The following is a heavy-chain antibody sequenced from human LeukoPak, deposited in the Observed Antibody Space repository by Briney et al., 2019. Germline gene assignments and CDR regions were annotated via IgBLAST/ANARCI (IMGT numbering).Heavy chain of an antibody. CDR3: ARVGAGRNYYYYYMDV. CDR1: GFSFGDYA. CDR2: ISSSSSTI. V-gene: IGHV3-48*01. J-gene: IGHJ6*03. Sequence: GRSLRLSCTASGFSFGDYAMSWVRQAPGKGLEWVSYISSSSSTIYYADSVKGRFTISRDNAKNSLYLQMNSLRAEDTAVYYCARVGAGRNYYYYYMDVWGKGTTVTVSS. D-gene: IGHD1-26*01.